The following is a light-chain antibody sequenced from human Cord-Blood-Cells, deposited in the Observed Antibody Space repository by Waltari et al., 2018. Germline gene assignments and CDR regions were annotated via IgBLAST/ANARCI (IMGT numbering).Light chain of an antibody. V-gene: IGLV2-23*01. J-gene: IGLJ3*02. CDR2: EGS. Sequence: QSALTQPASVSGSPGQSITISCTGTSRDVGSYNLVSWYQQHPGKAPKLMIYEGSKRPSGVSNRFSGSKSGNTASLTIAGLQAEDEADYYCCSYAGSSTWVFGGGTKQTVL. CDR3: CSYAGSSTWV. CDR1: SRDVGSYNL.